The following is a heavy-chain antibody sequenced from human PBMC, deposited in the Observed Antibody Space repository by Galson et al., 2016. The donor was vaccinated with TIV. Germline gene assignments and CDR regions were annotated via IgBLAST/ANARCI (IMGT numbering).Heavy chain of an antibody. CDR1: GDSLSDLS. Sequence: SVKVFCKVSGDSLSDLSMHWVRQAPGKGLEWMGGFDPEQHKKIYAQKLQGRVAMTEDTSTDTAFLEMSSLSFEDTAVYYCASVAWFPGLSLDNWGQGTLVIVSS. CDR3: ASVAWFPGLSLDN. V-gene: IGHV1-24*01. CDR2: FDPEQHKK. J-gene: IGHJ4*02. D-gene: IGHD2/OR15-2a*01.